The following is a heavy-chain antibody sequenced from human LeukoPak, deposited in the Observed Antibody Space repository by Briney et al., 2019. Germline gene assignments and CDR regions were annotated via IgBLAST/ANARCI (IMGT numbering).Heavy chain of an antibody. Sequence: PGGSLRLSCAASGFTFSTYSMNWVRQAPGRGLEWVSSITTSTTVPHIFYADSVTGRFTISRDNADNSLFLQMNSLRAEDTAVYYCARALGDQLDYYYGMDVWGQGTTVTVSS. CDR1: GFTFSTYS. CDR2: ITTSTTVPHI. V-gene: IGHV3-21*01. CDR3: ARALGDQLDYYYGMDV. J-gene: IGHJ6*02. D-gene: IGHD2-2*01.